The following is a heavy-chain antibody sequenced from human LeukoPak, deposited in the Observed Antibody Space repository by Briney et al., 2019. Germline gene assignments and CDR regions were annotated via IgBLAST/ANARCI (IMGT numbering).Heavy chain of an antibody. CDR2: IYYSGST. D-gene: IGHD2-15*01. V-gene: IGHV4-59*12. Sequence: SETLSLTCTVSGGSISSYYWSWIRQPPGKGLEWIGYIYYSGSTNYNPSLKSRVTISVDTSKNQFSLKLSSVTAADTAVYYCAREGSAYGMDVWGQGTTVTVSS. CDR3: AREGSAYGMDV. J-gene: IGHJ6*02. CDR1: GGSISSYY.